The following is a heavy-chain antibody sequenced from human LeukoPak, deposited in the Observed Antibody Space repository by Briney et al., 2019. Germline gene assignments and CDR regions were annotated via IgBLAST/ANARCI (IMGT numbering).Heavy chain of an antibody. J-gene: IGHJ6*02. CDR2: ISSGSGTI. Sequence: PGGSLRLSCRASGFTFSSNSMNWVRQAPGKGLEWLSYISSGSGTIYYAASVRGRFTISRDNARNSLFLQMNSLRDEDTAVYYCARESHMDVWGQGTTVTVSS. V-gene: IGHV3-48*02. CDR3: ARESHMDV. CDR1: GFTFSSNS.